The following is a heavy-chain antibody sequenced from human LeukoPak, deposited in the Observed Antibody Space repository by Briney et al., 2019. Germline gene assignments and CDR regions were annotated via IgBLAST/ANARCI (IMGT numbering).Heavy chain of an antibody. CDR3: ARANFLYCSSTTCLIDY. CDR2: INPNDGDT. D-gene: IGHD2-2*01. J-gene: IGHJ4*02. CDR1: GYTFTDYY. Sequence: GASVKVSYKASGYTFTDYYMHWVRQAPGQGFEWMGWINPNDGDTNYAQKFQGRVTMTRDTSISTAHMEVSRLRSDDTAMYYCARANFLYCSSTTCLIDYWGQGTLVTVSS. V-gene: IGHV1-2*02.